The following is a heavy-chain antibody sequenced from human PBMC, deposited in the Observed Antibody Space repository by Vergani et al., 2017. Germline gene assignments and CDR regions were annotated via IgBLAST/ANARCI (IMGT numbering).Heavy chain of an antibody. V-gene: IGHV6-1*01. J-gene: IGHJ6*02. CDR1: GDSVSSNSAA. Sequence: QVQLQQSGPGLVKPSQTLSLTCAISGDSVSSNSAAWNWIRQSPSRGLEWLGRTYYRSKWYNDYAVSVKSRITINPDTSKNQFSLQLNSVTPEDTAVYYCARDXTVAGSVFYYYYYGMDVWGQGTTVTVSS. D-gene: IGHD6-19*01. CDR2: TYYRSKWYN. CDR3: ARDXTVAGSVFYYYYYGMDV.